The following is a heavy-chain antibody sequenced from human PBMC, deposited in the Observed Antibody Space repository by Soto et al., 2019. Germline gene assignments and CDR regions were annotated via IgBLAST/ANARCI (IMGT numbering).Heavy chain of an antibody. CDR1: GFTFSSYG. D-gene: IGHD1-26*01. CDR2: ITYDGGNR. V-gene: IGHV3-30*18. CDR3: AKTAAGSSSPPPDY. J-gene: IGHJ4*02. Sequence: QVQLVESGGGVVQPGRSLRLSCAASGFTFSSYGMHWVGQAPGKGLDWVAAITYDGGNRNYADSVNGRFCISRDNSKNTLYLPMASLRAEDTAVYYCAKTAAGSSSPPPDYWCQGTLVTVSS.